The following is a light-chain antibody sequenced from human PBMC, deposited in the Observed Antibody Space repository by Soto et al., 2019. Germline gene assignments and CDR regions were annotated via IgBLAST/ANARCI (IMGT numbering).Light chain of an antibody. J-gene: IGLJ2*01. CDR3: QSWYTRLSGAV. CDR1: SSNIGADYD. CDR2: ANT. Sequence: QSVLTQPPSVSGAPGQRVTISCTGSSSNIGADYDVHWYQQLPGTAPKLLIYANTNRPSGVPDRFSGSKSGTSASLAITGLQAEDEADYYCQSWYTRLSGAVFGGGTKLTVL. V-gene: IGLV1-40*01.